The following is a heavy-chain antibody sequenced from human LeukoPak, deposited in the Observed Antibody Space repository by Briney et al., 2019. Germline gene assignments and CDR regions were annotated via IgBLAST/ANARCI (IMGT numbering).Heavy chain of an antibody. CDR1: GFTLSSFA. V-gene: IGHV3-23*01. CDR2: LSSSGVRT. D-gene: IGHD2-2*01. Sequence: GGSLRLSCTASGFTLSSFAMSWVRQAPGKGLELVSTLSSSGVRTYYADSVKGRFTISRDNSLNTVFLQMNSLRGEDTAIYYCAKNKGQPVPNYCMNVWGKGTTVTVSS. CDR3: AKNKGQPVPNYCMNV. J-gene: IGHJ6*03.